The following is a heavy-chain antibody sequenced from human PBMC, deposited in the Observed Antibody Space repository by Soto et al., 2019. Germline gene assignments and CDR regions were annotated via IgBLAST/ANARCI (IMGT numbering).Heavy chain of an antibody. D-gene: IGHD1-26*01. J-gene: IGHJ4*02. V-gene: IGHV3-30*18. CDR1: AFTFRTYG. Sequence: QVQLVESGGGVVQPGRSLRLSCAASAFTFRTYGIHWVRQAPGKGLEWLAVTSLNGNIKYYADSVKGRFTISRDDSNNTLYLQMNSLRAEDTAVYYCAKGGDRYYTWSYFDYWGQGTLVTVSS. CDR3: AKGGDRYYTWSYFDY. CDR2: TSLNGNIK.